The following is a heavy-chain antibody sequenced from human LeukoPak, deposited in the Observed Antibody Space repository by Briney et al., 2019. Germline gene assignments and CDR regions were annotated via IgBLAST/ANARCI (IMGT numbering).Heavy chain of an antibody. CDR2: ISSTSDSI. D-gene: IGHD6-13*01. J-gene: IGHJ6*02. CDR1: GFTFSGYE. V-gene: IGHV3-48*03. CDR3: GGEFSSSPASMDV. Sequence: TGGSLRLSCTVSGFTFSGYEMNWVRQAPGKGLEWVSFISSTSDSIYYADSVKGRFTISRDNAKNSVFLQMNSLREEDTAVYYCGGEFSSSPASMDVWGQGATVTVSS.